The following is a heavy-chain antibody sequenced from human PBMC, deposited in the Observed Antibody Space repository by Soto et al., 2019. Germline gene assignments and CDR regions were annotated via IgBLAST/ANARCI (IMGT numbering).Heavy chain of an antibody. Sequence: QVQLVESGGGVVQPGRTLRLSCAASGFTFSSYGMHWVRQAPGKGLEWVAVIWYDGSNKYYADSVKGRLTISRDNSKNTLDLQMNSLRAEDTAVYYCARGSYYGSGSYYPPFDDWGQGTLVTVSS. J-gene: IGHJ4*02. V-gene: IGHV3-33*01. CDR2: IWYDGSNK. CDR3: ARGSYYGSGSYYPPFDD. D-gene: IGHD3-10*01. CDR1: GFTFSSYG.